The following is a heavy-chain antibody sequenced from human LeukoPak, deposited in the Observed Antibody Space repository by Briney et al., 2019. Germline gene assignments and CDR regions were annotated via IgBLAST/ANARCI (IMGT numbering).Heavy chain of an antibody. Sequence: GGSLRLSCAASGFTFSSYAMHWVRQAPGKGLEWVAVISYDGSNTYYAESVKGRFTISRDNSKNTLYLQMNSLRAEDTAVYYCARDKWQKTTAFDIWGQGTVVTVSS. D-gene: IGHD4-11*01. CDR3: ARDKWQKTTAFDI. CDR1: GFTFSSYA. J-gene: IGHJ3*02. V-gene: IGHV3-30-3*01. CDR2: ISYDGSNT.